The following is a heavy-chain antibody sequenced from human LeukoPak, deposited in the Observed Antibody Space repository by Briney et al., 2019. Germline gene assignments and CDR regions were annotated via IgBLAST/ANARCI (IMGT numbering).Heavy chain of an antibody. Sequence: ASVKVSCKASGYTITSYYMHWVRQPPGQGLEWMGIINPSGGSTSYAQKFQGRVTMTRDTSTSTVYMELSSLRSEETAVYYCARETGLGDAFDSWGQGTMVTVSS. V-gene: IGHV1-46*01. CDR2: INPSGGST. J-gene: IGHJ3*02. CDR3: ARETGLGDAFDS. CDR1: GYTITSYY.